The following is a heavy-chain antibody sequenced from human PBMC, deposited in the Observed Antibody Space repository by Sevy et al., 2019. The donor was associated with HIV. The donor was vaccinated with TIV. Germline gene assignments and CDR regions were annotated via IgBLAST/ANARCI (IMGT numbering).Heavy chain of an antibody. Sequence: SETLSLTCTVSGGSITSLYWNWIRQPPGKGLEWIANIYYNGNINYNPSLKSRVTLSLDTSKNQFSLRLSSVTAADTAMYYCAGENAWGRGYSWGLGTLVTVSS. CDR2: IYYNGNI. V-gene: IGHV4-59*08. CDR1: GGSITSLY. J-gene: IGHJ4*02. CDR3: AGENAWGRGYS. D-gene: IGHD1-26*01.